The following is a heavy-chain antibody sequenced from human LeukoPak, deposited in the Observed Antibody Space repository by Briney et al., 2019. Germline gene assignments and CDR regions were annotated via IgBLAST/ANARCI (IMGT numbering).Heavy chain of an antibody. J-gene: IGHJ4*02. CDR3: ARVRGVISKTSFDY. CDR2: IYYSGST. V-gene: IGHV4-31*03. CDR1: GGSISSGGYY. Sequence: SLTLSLTCTVSGGSISSGGYYWSWIRQHPGKGPEWIGHIYYSGSTYYNPSLKSRVTISEDTSKNQFALKLSSVTAADTAVYYCARVRGVISKTSFDYWAREPWSPSPQ. D-gene: IGHD3-10*01.